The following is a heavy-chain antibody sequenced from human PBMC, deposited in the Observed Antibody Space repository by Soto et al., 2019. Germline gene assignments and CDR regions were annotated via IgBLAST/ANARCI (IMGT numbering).Heavy chain of an antibody. CDR3: ARGSAMVRGVIISPYYYYYMDV. CDR2: INPNSGGT. CDR1: GYTFTGYY. J-gene: IGHJ6*03. Sequence: ASVKVSCKASGYTFTGYYMHWVRQAPGQGLEWMGWINPNSGGTNYAQKFQGWVTMTRDTSISTAYMELSRLRSDDTAVYYCARGSAMVRGVIISPYYYYYMDVWGKGTTVTVS. V-gene: IGHV1-2*04. D-gene: IGHD3-10*01.